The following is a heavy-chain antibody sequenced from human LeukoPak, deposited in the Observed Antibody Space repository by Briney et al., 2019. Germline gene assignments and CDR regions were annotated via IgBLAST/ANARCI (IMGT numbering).Heavy chain of an antibody. Sequence: SQTLSLTCTVSGGSISSGGYSWSWIRQHPGKGLEWIGYIYYSGSTYYNPSLKSRVTISVDTSKNQFSLKLSSATAADTAVYYCARGWYGDYVYYYGMDVWGQGTTVTVSS. D-gene: IGHD4-17*01. V-gene: IGHV4-31*03. CDR2: IYYSGST. J-gene: IGHJ6*02. CDR1: GGSISSGGYS. CDR3: ARGWYGDYVYYYGMDV.